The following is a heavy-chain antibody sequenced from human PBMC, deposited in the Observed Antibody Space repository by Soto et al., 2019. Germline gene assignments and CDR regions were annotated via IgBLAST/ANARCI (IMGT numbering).Heavy chain of an antibody. Sequence: SVKVSCKASGYTYTSYAISWVRQEPGQGLEWMGGIIPIFGTANYAQKFQGRVTITADESTSTAYMELSSLRSEDTAVYYCARGLRITIFGVVPYWGQGTLVTVSS. CDR3: ARGLRITIFGVVPY. CDR1: GYTYTSYA. J-gene: IGHJ4*02. CDR2: IIPIFGTA. D-gene: IGHD3-3*01. V-gene: IGHV1-69*13.